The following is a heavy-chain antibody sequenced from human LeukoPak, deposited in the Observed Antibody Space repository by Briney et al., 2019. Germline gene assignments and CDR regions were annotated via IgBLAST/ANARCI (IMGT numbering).Heavy chain of an antibody. D-gene: IGHD3-9*01. V-gene: IGHV3-23*01. CDR1: GFTFSSYG. J-gene: IGHJ6*03. CDR2: ISGSGGST. CDR3: AKLKISPRHYMDV. Sequence: PGGTLRLSCAASGFTFSSYGMSWVRQAPGKGLEWVSAISGSGGSTYYADSVKGRFTISRDNSKNTLYLQMNSLRAEDTAVYYCAKLKISPRHYMDVWGKGTTVTISS.